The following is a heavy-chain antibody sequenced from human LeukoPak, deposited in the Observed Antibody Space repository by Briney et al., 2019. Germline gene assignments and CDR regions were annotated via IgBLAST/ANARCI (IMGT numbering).Heavy chain of an antibody. CDR1: GFTFSSYT. Sequence: GGSLRLSCAASGFTFSSYTMNWVRQAPGKGLEWVSSITSSSRYIYYADSVKGRFTISRDNAKNSLYLQMNSLRAEDTAVYYCARDRPLAVAEYYFDYWGQGTLVTVSS. CDR3: ARDRPLAVAEYYFDY. J-gene: IGHJ4*02. V-gene: IGHV3-21*01. CDR2: ITSSSRYI. D-gene: IGHD6-19*01.